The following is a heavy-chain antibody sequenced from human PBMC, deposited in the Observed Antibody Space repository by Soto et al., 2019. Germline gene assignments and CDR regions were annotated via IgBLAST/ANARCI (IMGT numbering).Heavy chain of an antibody. CDR1: GGTISMVGQY. CDR2: ISYTGST. D-gene: IGHD6-19*01. J-gene: IGHJ5*02. Sequence: SETLSLTCTVSGGTISMVGQYWNWIRQHPGKGLEWIGYISYTGSTLYNPSLKSRVTISEDTSNNQFSLEVNSVTAADTAVYYCAREEAVRSERWFDTWCQGTPVTVSS. CDR3: AREEAVRSERWFDT. V-gene: IGHV4-31*03.